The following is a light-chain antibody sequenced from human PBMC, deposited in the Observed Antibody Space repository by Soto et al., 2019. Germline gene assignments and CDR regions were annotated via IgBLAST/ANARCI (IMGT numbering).Light chain of an antibody. CDR3: ATWDDSLDGPV. CDR1: ISNIGTNT. J-gene: IGLJ2*01. Sequence: QSVLTQPPSASGTPGQRVSISCSGSISNIGTNTVTWYQQLPGTAPKLLIYSNNERPSGVPDRFSGSKSGTSASLAISGLQSEDEADYYCATWDDSLDGPVFGGGTKLTVL. V-gene: IGLV1-44*01. CDR2: SNN.